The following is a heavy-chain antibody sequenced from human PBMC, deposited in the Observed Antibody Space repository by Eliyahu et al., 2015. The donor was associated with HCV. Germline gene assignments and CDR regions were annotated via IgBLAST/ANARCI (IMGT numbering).Heavy chain of an antibody. CDR3: ARDTGYYDYDY. CDR2: IKQDGSEK. D-gene: IGHD3-22*01. J-gene: IGHJ4*02. V-gene: IGHV3-7*03. Sequence: GKGLEWVANIKQDGSEKYYVDSVKGRFTISRDNAKNSLYLQMNSLRAEDTAVYYCARDTGYYDYDYWGQGTLVTVSS.